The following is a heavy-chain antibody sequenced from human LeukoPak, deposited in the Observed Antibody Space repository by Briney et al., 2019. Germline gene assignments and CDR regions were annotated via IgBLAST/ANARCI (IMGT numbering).Heavy chain of an antibody. CDR3: ARAYYDSSGYFIPFDY. D-gene: IGHD3-22*01. Sequence: GGSLRLSCAASGFTFSSYSVNWVRQAPGKGLEWVSSISSSSSYIYYADSVKGRFTISRDNAKNSLYLQMNSLRAEDTAVYYCARAYYDSSGYFIPFDYWGQGTLVTVSS. J-gene: IGHJ4*02. CDR1: GFTFSSYS. CDR2: ISSSSSYI. V-gene: IGHV3-21*04.